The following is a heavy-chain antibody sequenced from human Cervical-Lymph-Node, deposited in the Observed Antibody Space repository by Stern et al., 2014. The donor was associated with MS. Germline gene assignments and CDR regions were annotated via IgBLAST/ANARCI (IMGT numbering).Heavy chain of an antibody. D-gene: IGHD1-7*01. CDR1: GFTFSNYY. Sequence: QDQLVQSGAEVKKPGASVQVSCKASGFTFSNYYIHWLRQAPGQRLEWMGRISPQNGDTNYAPNFPGSVPITTDTSTGLVSLDVTGLRFDDTAVYYCAENLDVWGQGTMVTVSS. CDR2: ISPQNGDT. CDR3: AENLDV. V-gene: IGHV1-2*02. J-gene: IGHJ6*02.